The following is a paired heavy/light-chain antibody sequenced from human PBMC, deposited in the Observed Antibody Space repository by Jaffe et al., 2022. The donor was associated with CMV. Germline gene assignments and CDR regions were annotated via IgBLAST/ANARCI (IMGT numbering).Heavy chain of an antibody. D-gene: IGHD1-26*01. CDR2: ISGSGGST. Sequence: EVQLLESGGGLVQPGGSLRLSCAASGFTFSSYAMSWVRQAPGKGLEWVSAISGSGGSTYYADSVKGRFTISRDNSKNTLYLQMNSLRAEDTAVYYCAKAWEEWELGPAHAEYFQHWGQGTLVTVSS. V-gene: IGHV3-23*01. J-gene: IGHJ1*01. CDR3: AKAWEEWELGPAHAEYFQH. CDR1: GFTFSSYA.
Light chain of an antibody. CDR2: DAS. J-gene: IGKJ2*01. CDR1: QSVSSY. Sequence: EIVLTQSPATLSLSPGERATLSCRASQSVSSYLAWYQQKPGQAPRLLIYDASNRATGIPARFSGSGSGTDFTLTISSLEPEDFAVYYCQQRRTFGQGTKLEIK. V-gene: IGKV3-11*01. CDR3: QQRRT.